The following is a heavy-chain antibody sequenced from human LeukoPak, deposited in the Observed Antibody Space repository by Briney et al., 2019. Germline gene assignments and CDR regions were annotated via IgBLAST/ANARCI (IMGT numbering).Heavy chain of an antibody. V-gene: IGHV1-2*02. CDR1: GYTFTSYY. CDR3: ARDAVKPSYYYYYMDV. J-gene: IGHJ6*03. Sequence: ASVKVSCKASGYTFTSYYMHWVRQAPGQGLEWMGWINPNSGGTNYAQKFQGRVTMTRDTSISTAYMELSRLRSDDTAVYYCARDAVKPSYYYYYMDVWGKGTTVTISS. CDR2: INPNSGGT.